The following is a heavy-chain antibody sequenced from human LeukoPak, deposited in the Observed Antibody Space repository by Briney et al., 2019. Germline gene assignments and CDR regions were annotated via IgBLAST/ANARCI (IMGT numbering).Heavy chain of an antibody. D-gene: IGHD3-16*02. CDR2: ISHSGST. CDR3: ARGWYYDYVWGSYRPYFDY. Sequence: MSSETLSLTCAVYGASFSGYYWSWIRQPPGKGLEWIGEISHSGSTNYNPSLKSRVTISVDTSKNQFSLKLSSVTAADTAVYYCARGWYYDYVWGSYRPYFDYWGQGTLVTVSS. CDR1: GASFSGYY. V-gene: IGHV4-34*01. J-gene: IGHJ4*02.